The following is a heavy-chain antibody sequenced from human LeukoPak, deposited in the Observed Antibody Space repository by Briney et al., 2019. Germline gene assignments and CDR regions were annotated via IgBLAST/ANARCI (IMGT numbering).Heavy chain of an antibody. V-gene: IGHV3-23*01. CDR3: ARDNQRGIAARREWDYYYYYYMDV. CDR2: ISGSGGST. Sequence: LSGGPLRLSCAASGFTFSNYAMNWVRQAPGKGLEWVSAISGSGGSTYYADSVKGRFTISRDNSKNTLYLQMNSLRAEDTAVYYCARDNQRGIAARREWDYYYYYYMDVWGKGTTVTVSS. J-gene: IGHJ6*03. D-gene: IGHD6-6*01. CDR1: GFTFSNYA.